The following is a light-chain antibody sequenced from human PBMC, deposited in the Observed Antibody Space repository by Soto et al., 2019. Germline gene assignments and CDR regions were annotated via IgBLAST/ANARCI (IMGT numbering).Light chain of an antibody. CDR2: AAS. J-gene: IGKJ5*01. V-gene: IGKV1-39*01. CDR1: QSISSY. CDR3: QQSYSTPVT. Sequence: DIQMTQTPSSLSASVGDRVTITCRASQSISSYLNWYQQKQGKXPKXXIYAASSLQSGVPSRFSGSGSGTDLTITISSLQPEDCETYYCQQSYSTPVTFGQGTRLEIK.